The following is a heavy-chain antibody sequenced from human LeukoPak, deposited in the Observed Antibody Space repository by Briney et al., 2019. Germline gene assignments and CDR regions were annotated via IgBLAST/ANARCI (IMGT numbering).Heavy chain of an antibody. J-gene: IGHJ3*02. CDR1: GFSLSNARMG. Sequence: SGPVLVKPTETLTLTCTVSGFSLSNARMGVSWIRQPPGKGLEWIGSIYYSGSTYYNPSLKSRVTISVDTSKNQFSLKLSSVTAADTAVYYCARLRKPLDAFDIWGQGTMVTVSS. CDR3: ARLRKPLDAFDI. V-gene: IGHV4-39*01. CDR2: IYYSGST.